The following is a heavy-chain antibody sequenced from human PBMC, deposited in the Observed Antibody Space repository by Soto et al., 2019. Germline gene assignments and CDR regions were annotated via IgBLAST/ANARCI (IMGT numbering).Heavy chain of an antibody. CDR3: ARSTTVTTDYYYYGMDV. V-gene: IGHV5-51*01. D-gene: IGHD4-4*01. J-gene: IGHJ6*02. CDR1: GYSFTSYW. CDR2: IYPGDSDT. Sequence: GESLKISCKGSGYSFTSYWIGWVRQMPGKGLEWMGIIYPGDSDTRYSPSFQGQVTISADKSTSTAYLQWSSLKASDTAMYYCARSTTVTTDYYYYGMDVWGQGTTVTVSS.